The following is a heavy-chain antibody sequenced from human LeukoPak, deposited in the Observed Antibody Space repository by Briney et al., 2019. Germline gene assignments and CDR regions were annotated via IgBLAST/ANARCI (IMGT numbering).Heavy chain of an antibody. J-gene: IGHJ3*02. Sequence: PGGSLRLSCAASGFTFRSYAMSWVRQAPGKGLEWVSVINDSGGSTYNADSVKGRFTISRDNSKNTLWLQMNSLRAEDTAVYYCAKKSVGTARGGAFDIWGQGTMVTVSS. CDR2: INDSGGST. D-gene: IGHD2-15*01. CDR3: AKKSVGTARGGAFDI. V-gene: IGHV3-23*01. CDR1: GFTFRSYA.